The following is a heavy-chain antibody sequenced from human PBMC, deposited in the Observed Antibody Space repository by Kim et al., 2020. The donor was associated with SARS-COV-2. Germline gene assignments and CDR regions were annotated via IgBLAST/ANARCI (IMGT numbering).Heavy chain of an antibody. Sequence: AVSVKSRITINPDTSKNQFSLQLNSVTPDDTAVYYCARDVNSNYYYGMDVWGQGTTVTVSS. CDR3: ARDVNSNYYYGMDV. J-gene: IGHJ6*02. D-gene: IGHD6-13*01. V-gene: IGHV6-1*01.